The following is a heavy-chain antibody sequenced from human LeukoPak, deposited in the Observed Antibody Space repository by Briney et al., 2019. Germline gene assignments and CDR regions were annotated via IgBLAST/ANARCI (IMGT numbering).Heavy chain of an antibody. CDR1: GFTFSIYA. CDR2: ISGSGGST. V-gene: IGHV3-23*01. D-gene: IGHD3-22*01. Sequence: PGGSLRLSRAASGFTFSIYAMSWVRQAPGKGREWVSAISGSGGSTYYADPVKGRLTISRDNSKNTLYLQMNSLTAEDKAVYYCARERLGEYYDSSGSPAPNAFDIWGQGTMVTVSS. J-gene: IGHJ3*02. CDR3: ARERLGEYYDSSGSPAPNAFDI.